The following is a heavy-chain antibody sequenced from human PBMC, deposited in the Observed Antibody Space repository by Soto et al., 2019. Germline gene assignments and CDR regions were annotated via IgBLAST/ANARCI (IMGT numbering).Heavy chain of an antibody. CDR1: GYTFTSYG. CDR2: ISAYNGNT. D-gene: IGHD6-19*01. Sequence: ASVKVSCKASGYTFTSYGISWVRQAPGQGLEWMGWISAYNGNTNYAQKLQGRVTMTTDTSTSTAYMELRSLRSDDTAVYYCARDVIAVAAGGYYYYMDVWGKGTTVTVSS. J-gene: IGHJ6*03. V-gene: IGHV1-18*01. CDR3: ARDVIAVAAGGYYYYMDV.